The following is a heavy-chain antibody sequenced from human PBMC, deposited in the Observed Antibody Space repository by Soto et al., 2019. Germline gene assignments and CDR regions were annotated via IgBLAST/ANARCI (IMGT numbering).Heavy chain of an antibody. J-gene: IGHJ6*02. V-gene: IGHV2-26*01. D-gene: IGHD4-17*01. Sequence: QVTLKESGPVLVKPTETLTLTCTVSGFSLNNPRMGVSWIRQPPGKPLEWLAHFFSDAERSYSASMQSRLTMSTETSGSQVVLTMTNMDPVDTATYFCARMDGDYNYYAMYVWGQGTTVTVSS. CDR3: ARMDGDYNYYAMYV. CDR2: FFSDAER. CDR1: GFSLNNPRMG.